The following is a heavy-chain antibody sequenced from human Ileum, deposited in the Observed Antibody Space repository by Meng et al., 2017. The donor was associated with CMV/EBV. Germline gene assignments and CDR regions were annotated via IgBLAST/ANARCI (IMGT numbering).Heavy chain of an antibody. J-gene: IGHJ3*01. CDR2: IRDSGANT. CDR3: ARALGLGAVMPNYDAFDL. Sequence: GESLKISCAASGFTVSSNYMSWVRQAPGKGLEWVSAIRDSGANTYYAGSVTGRFTISRDNSHNTLYLQMHSLRAEDTAVYYCARALGLGAVMPNYDAFDLWGQGTVVTVSS. CDR1: GFTVSSNY. V-gene: IGHV3-53*01. D-gene: IGHD6-19*01.